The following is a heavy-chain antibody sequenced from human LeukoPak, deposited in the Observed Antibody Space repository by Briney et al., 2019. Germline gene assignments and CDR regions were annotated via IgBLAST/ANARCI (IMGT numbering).Heavy chain of an antibody. CDR1: GGSISSYY. D-gene: IGHD3-22*01. J-gene: IGHJ3*02. Sequence: SETLSLTCTVSGGSISSYYWSWIRQPPGKGLEWIGYICYSGSTNYNPSLKSRVTISVDTSKNQFSLKLSSVTAADTAVYYCARSYHYYDSSGYPHDAFDIWGQGTMVTVSS. V-gene: IGHV4-59*08. CDR3: ARSYHYYDSSGYPHDAFDI. CDR2: ICYSGST.